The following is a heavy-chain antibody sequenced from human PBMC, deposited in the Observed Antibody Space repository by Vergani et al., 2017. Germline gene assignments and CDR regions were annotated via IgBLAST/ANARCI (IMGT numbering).Heavy chain of an antibody. V-gene: IGHV3-23*01. CDR3: AKENSAYYDFWSGYYPGQVGYYYYGMDV. CDR2: ISGSGGST. CDR1: GFTFSSYA. J-gene: IGHJ6*02. D-gene: IGHD3-3*01. Sequence: EVQLLESGGGLVQPGGSLRLSCAASGFTFSSYAMSWVRQAPGKGLEWVSAISGSGGSTYYADSVKGRFTISRDNSKNTLYLQMNSLRAEDTAVYYCAKENSAYYDFWSGYYPGQVGYYYYGMDVWGQGTTVTVSS.